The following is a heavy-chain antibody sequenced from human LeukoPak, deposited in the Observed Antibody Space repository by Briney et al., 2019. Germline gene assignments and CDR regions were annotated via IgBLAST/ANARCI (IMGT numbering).Heavy chain of an antibody. Sequence: SETLSLTCTVSGGAINSYYWKWLRQPPGKGLEWIGYGYYSGSTLYNPSLKSRVTISVDSSKNQFSLKLSSVTAADTAVYYCAKWGADWHALDIWGQGTLVTVSS. CDR2: GYYSGST. CDR1: GGAINSYY. CDR3: AKWGADWHALDI. V-gene: IGHV4-59*03. D-gene: IGHD3-9*01. J-gene: IGHJ3*02.